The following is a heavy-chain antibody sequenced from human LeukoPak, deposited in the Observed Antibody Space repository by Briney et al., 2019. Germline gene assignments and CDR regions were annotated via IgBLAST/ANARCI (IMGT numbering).Heavy chain of an antibody. Sequence: GGSLRLSCAASGFTSSSYAMSWVRQLPGKGLEWVSTISGDGGGTFYADSVKGRFIISRDNSKKTLYLQMNSLRAEDTAVCSCAKDLSFYYYDGSGDRWGQGTLATVSS. V-gene: IGHV3-23*01. CDR3: AKDLSFYYYDGSGDR. CDR2: ISGDGGGT. D-gene: IGHD3-22*01. CDR1: GFTSSSYA. J-gene: IGHJ4*02.